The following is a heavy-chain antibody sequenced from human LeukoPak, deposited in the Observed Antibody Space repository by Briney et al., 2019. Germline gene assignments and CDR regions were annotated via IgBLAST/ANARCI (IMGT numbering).Heavy chain of an antibody. CDR1: GGSISSGGYH. V-gene: IGHV4-31*03. Sequence: PSETLSLTCTVYGGSISSGGYHWSWIHQHPGKGLEWIGNIYYSGSTYYNPSLKSRVTISVDTSKNQFSLKLSSVTAADTAVFYCARASGYYYFDYWGQGTLVTVSS. CDR2: IYYSGST. J-gene: IGHJ4*02. CDR3: ARASGYYYFDY. D-gene: IGHD5-12*01.